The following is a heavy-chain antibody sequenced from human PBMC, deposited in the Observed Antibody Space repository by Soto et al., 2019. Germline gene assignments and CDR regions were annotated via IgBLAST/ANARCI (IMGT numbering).Heavy chain of an antibody. J-gene: IGHJ4*02. CDR2: ISSSSSYI. CDR3: ASAHTDSGDHFDY. Sequence: EVQLVESGGGLVKPGGSLRLSCAASGFTFSSYSMNWVRQAPGKGLEWVSSISSSSSYIYYADSVKGRFTISRDNAKNSLYLQMNSLRAEDTAVYYCASAHTDSGDHFDYWGQGTLVTVSS. V-gene: IGHV3-21*01. CDR1: GFTFSSYS. D-gene: IGHD4-17*01.